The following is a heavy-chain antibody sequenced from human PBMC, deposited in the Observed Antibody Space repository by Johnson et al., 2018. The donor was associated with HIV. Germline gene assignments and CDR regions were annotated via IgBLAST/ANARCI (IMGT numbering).Heavy chain of an antibody. CDR3: ASPLEAAAGPMDAFDI. J-gene: IGHJ3*02. Sequence: QMLLVESGGGLVKPGGSLRLSCAASGFTFSDYYMSWIRPAPGKGLEWVSYISSSGSTIYYPESVKGRFPISRDNAKNSLYLQMHSLSAEDTAGYYCASPLEAAAGPMDAFDIWGQGTMVHVSS. CDR1: GFTFSDYY. D-gene: IGHD6-13*01. CDR2: ISSSGSTI. V-gene: IGHV3-11*01.